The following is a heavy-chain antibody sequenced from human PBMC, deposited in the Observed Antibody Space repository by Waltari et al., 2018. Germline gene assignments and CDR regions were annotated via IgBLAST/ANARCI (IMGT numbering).Heavy chain of an antibody. CDR2: IIPIFGTA. Sequence: QVQLVQSGAEVKKPGASVKVSCKASGGTFSSYAISWVRQAPGQGLEWMGGIIPIFGTANSAQKFQGIVTITADESTSTAYMELSSLRSEDTAVYYCARQYSSSSYFDYWGQGTLVTVSS. CDR3: ARQYSSSSYFDY. D-gene: IGHD6-6*01. V-gene: IGHV1-69*13. J-gene: IGHJ4*02. CDR1: GGTFSSYA.